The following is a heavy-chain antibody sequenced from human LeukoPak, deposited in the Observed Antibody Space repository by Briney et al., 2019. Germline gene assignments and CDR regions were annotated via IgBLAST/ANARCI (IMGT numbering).Heavy chain of an antibody. D-gene: IGHD1-26*01. V-gene: IGHV4-59*08. Sequence: SETLSLTCTVSGGSTNYYYWSWIRQPPGKGLEWIGYIDYSGRTKYNPSLKSRVTISVDTSKNQFSLKLSSVTAADTAVYYCASNIPTPTTSPPLGYWGQGILVTVSS. CDR2: IDYSGRT. CDR3: ASNIPTPTTSPPLGY. J-gene: IGHJ4*02. CDR1: GGSTNYYY.